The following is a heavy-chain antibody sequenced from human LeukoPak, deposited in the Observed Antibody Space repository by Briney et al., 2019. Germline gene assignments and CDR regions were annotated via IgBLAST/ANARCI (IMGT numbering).Heavy chain of an antibody. J-gene: IGHJ4*02. Sequence: PSETLSLTCTVSGGSISSSSYYWGWIRRPPGKGLEWIGSIYYSGSTYYNPSLKSRVTISVDTSKNQFSLKLSSVTAADTAVYYCARSTYYDFWSGYPPFFDYWGQGTLVTVSS. CDR2: IYYSGST. CDR1: GGSISSSSYY. V-gene: IGHV4-39*01. CDR3: ARSTYYDFWSGYPPFFDY. D-gene: IGHD3-3*01.